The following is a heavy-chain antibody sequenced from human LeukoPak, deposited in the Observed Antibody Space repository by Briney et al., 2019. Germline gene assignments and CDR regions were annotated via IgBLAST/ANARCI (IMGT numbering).Heavy chain of an antibody. V-gene: IGHV3-23*01. J-gene: IGHJ6*04. CDR3: AKGQTTRYYYYGMDV. D-gene: IGHD4-17*01. CDR1: RFTFSSYA. CDR2: ISGSGGST. Sequence: GGSLRLSCAASRFTFSSYAMSWVRQAPGKGVEWVSAISGSGGSTYYADSVKGRFTISRDNSKNTLYLQMNSLRAEDTAVYYCAKGQTTRYYYYGMDVWGKGTTVTVSS.